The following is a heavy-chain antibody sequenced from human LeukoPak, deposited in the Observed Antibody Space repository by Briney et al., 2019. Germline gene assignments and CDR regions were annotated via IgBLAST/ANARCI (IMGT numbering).Heavy chain of an antibody. CDR2: IYSGGST. D-gene: IGHD4-17*01. Sequence: GGSLRLSCAASGFTVSSNDMSWVRQAPGKGLECISVIYSGGSTDYANSVKGRLTISRDNSKNTLYLQMNSLRAEDTAVYYCARVVDHDYGDYYLDYWGQGTLVTVSS. CDR1: GFTVSSND. J-gene: IGHJ4*02. V-gene: IGHV3-53*01. CDR3: ARVVDHDYGDYYLDY.